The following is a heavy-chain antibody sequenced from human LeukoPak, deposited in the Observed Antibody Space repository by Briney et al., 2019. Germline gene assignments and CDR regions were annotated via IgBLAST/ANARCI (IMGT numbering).Heavy chain of an antibody. Sequence: GASVKVSCKASGGTFSSYAISWVRQAPGQGPEWMGRIIPIFGTANHAQKFQGRVTITTDESTSTAYMELSSLRSEDTAVYYCARSIAVAGTYGVDYWGQGTLVTVSS. J-gene: IGHJ4*02. D-gene: IGHD6-19*01. CDR3: ARSIAVAGTYGVDY. V-gene: IGHV1-69*05. CDR2: IIPIFGTA. CDR1: GGTFSSYA.